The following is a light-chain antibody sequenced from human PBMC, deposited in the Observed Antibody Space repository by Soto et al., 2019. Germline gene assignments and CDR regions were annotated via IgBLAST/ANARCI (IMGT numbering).Light chain of an antibody. CDR3: QQYYSIPFT. Sequence: DFVMTQAPDSLAVSLGERATINCKSSQSVLYNSNNKNHLGWFQQKPGHPPKLLIYGASFRPSGVPDRFSGRGSGTDFTLTISSLQAEDVAVYYYQQYYSIPFTFGQGTKLEI. J-gene: IGKJ2*01. CDR2: GAS. CDR1: QSVLYNSNNKNH. V-gene: IGKV4-1*01.